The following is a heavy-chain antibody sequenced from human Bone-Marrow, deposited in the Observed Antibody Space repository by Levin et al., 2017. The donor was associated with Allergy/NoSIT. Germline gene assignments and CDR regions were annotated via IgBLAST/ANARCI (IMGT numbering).Heavy chain of an antibody. CDR3: ASRLTASGGLDV. D-gene: IGHD5-18*01. J-gene: IGHJ6*02. Sequence: GGSLRLSCAVSGVTRNNYTLTWVRQPPGKGLEWVSSINSNSAYIHYGDSVKGRFTISRDNSKKVLFLQMNSLRDEDTATYYCASRLTASGGLDVWGHGTTVTVSS. CDR2: INSNSAYI. V-gene: IGHV3-21*04. CDR1: GVTRNNYT.